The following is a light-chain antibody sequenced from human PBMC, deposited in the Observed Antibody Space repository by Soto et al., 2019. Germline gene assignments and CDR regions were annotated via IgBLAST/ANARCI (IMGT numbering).Light chain of an antibody. V-gene: IGKV1-5*01. CDR2: DAS. Sequence: DIQMTQSPSTLSASVGDTVTVTCRASQSVSGWLAWYQQKPGEAPKLLIYDASSLESGVPSRFSGSGSGTEFTLTISSLQPDDFATYYCQQYNSYRMFGQGTKVDIK. J-gene: IGKJ1*01. CDR3: QQYNSYRM. CDR1: QSVSGW.